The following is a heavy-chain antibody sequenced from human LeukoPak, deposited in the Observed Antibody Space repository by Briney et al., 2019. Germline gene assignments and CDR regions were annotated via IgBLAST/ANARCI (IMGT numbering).Heavy chain of an antibody. CDR3: ARRDSTGYYHS. J-gene: IGHJ5*02. V-gene: IGHV4-4*09. D-gene: IGHD3-22*01. CDR2: IYTSGSN. Sequence: PSETLSLTCTVSGGSISSYYWSWIRQPPGKGVEGIGYIYTSGSNNYNPSLKSRVTMSVVTSKNQLPLKLCSVTAADTAVYYCARRDSTGYYHSWGQGTLVTVSS. CDR1: GGSISSYY.